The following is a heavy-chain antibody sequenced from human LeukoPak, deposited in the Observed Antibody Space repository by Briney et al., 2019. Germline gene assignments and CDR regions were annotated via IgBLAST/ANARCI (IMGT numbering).Heavy chain of an antibody. CDR2: IYSGGSV. CDR1: GFTVSSNH. Sequence: GGSLRLSCAASGFTVSSNHMSWVLQAPGKGLEWVSIIYSGGSVYYADSVKGRFTISRDDSQNTLYLQMNSLRADDTAVYYCASGSRPYSSPDSWGQGALVTVSS. J-gene: IGHJ4*02. V-gene: IGHV3-53*01. D-gene: IGHD6-13*01. CDR3: ASGSRPYSSPDS.